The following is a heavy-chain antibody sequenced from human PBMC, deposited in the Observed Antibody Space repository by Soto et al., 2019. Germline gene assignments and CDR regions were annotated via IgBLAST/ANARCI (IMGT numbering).Heavy chain of an antibody. CDR1: GGTFSRYP. D-gene: IGHD4-4*01. CDR3: ARPRTVAATKGYDY. V-gene: IGHV1-69*13. J-gene: IGHJ4*02. Sequence: ASVKVSCKASGGTFSRYPIAWVRQAPGHGLEWMGQIIPIFGTISHAQNFQGRITITADESTSTAYMELSSLRSDDTAVYYCARPRTVAATKGYDYWGQGTLVTV. CDR2: IIPIFGTI.